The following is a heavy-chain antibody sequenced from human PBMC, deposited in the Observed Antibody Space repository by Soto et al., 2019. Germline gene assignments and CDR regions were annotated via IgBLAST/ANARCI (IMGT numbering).Heavy chain of an antibody. CDR2: VNNDGTDT. V-gene: IGHV3-74*03. CDR1: GFTFSNYW. Sequence: EVQLVESGGGLVQPGGSLRLSCAASGFTFSNYWMYWVRQAPGKGLVWVSRVNNDGTDTTHADSVKGRFSISRDNAEKTLYMQMNSLSAEDTAVYYCARGGLQHALDVWGQGSTVTVSS. CDR3: ARGGLQHALDV. D-gene: IGHD6-13*01. J-gene: IGHJ6*02.